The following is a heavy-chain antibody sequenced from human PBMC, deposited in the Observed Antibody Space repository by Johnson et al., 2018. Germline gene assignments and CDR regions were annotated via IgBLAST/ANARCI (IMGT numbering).Heavy chain of an antibody. CDR1: GYSFTNYW. J-gene: IGHJ3*02. CDR2: IYPDDFDA. V-gene: IGHV5-51*03. Sequence: VQLVESGAEVKKPGESLKISCKGSGYSFTNYWIGWVRQMPGKGLEWMGIIYPDDFDARYSPSFQGQVTISVDKSLRTAYLQWSSLKASDTAMYYCARRRLGISTVDIWGQGTMVTVSS. D-gene: IGHD7-27*01. CDR3: ARRRLGISTVDI.